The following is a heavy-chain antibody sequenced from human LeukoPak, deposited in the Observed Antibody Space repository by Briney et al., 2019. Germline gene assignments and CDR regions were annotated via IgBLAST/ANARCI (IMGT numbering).Heavy chain of an antibody. D-gene: IGHD2-2*01. Sequence: GASVKVSCKASGYTFTGYYMHWVRQAPGQGLEWMGWINPNSGGTNYAQKFQGRVTMTRDTSISTACMELSRLRSDDTAVYYCARDHGVVVVPAAQPYDYWGQGTLVTVSS. V-gene: IGHV1-2*02. CDR2: INPNSGGT. CDR3: ARDHGVVVVPAAQPYDY. CDR1: GYTFTGYY. J-gene: IGHJ4*02.